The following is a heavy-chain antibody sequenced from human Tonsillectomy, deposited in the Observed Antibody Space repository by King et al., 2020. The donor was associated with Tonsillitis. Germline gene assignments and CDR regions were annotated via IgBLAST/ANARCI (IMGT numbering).Heavy chain of an antibody. D-gene: IGHD3-10*01. Sequence: QLQESGPGLVKPSQTLSLTCTVSGGSISSGDYHWSWIRQPSGKGLEWIGYIYYSGSTHYNPSLKSRVTISADTSKNQFSLKLTSVTAADTAVYYCASLLDYYGSGNYTDYWGQGTLVTVSS. CDR3: ASLLDYYGSGNYTDY. J-gene: IGHJ4*02. CDR1: GGSISSGDYH. V-gene: IGHV4-30-4*01. CDR2: IYYSGST.